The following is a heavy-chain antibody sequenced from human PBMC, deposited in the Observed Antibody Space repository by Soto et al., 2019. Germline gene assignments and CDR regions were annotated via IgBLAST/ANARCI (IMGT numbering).Heavy chain of an antibody. Sequence: PSETLSLTGAVYGGSFSGYYWSWIRQPPGKGLEWIGEINHSGSTNYNPSLKSRVTISVDTSKNQFSLKLSSVTAADTAVYYCARAAAVAKGLDYWGQGTLVTVSS. V-gene: IGHV4-34*01. CDR2: INHSGST. CDR1: GGSFSGYY. D-gene: IGHD6-19*01. CDR3: ARAAAVAKGLDY. J-gene: IGHJ4*02.